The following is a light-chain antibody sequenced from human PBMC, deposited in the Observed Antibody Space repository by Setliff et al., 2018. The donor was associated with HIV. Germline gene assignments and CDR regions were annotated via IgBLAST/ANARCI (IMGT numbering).Light chain of an antibody. CDR1: RSNIGDNI. Sequence: QSALTQPPSASGTPGQRVTISCSGSRSNIGDNIVNWYQQLPGTAPKLLIHSDNQRPSGVPDRFAGSRSDTSASLAISGLQSQDEADYYCATWDDSLNGVVFGGGTKGTVL. CDR3: ATWDDSLNGVV. CDR2: SDN. J-gene: IGLJ3*02. V-gene: IGLV1-44*01.